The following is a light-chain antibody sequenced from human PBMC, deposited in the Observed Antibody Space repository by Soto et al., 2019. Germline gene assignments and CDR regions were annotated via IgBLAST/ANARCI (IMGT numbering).Light chain of an antibody. Sequence: DIQMTQAPSTLSASAGYRVTITYRASQSISTWLAWYQQKPGKAPKLLIYGASSLASGVPSRFSGSGSGTEFTLTISSLQPDDFATYYCQQHNGYSERMFGQGTKVDIK. CDR3: QQHNGYSERM. CDR1: QSISTW. V-gene: IGKV1-5*01. J-gene: IGKJ1*01. CDR2: GAS.